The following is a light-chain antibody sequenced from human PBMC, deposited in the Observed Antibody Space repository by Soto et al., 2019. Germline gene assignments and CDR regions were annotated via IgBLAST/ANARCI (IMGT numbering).Light chain of an antibody. J-gene: IGLJ1*01. CDR1: SSDVGAHNF. CDR2: EVS. CDR3: NSYTNTAARV. Sequence: QSVLTQPASVSGSPGQSITISCTGTSSDVGAHNFVSWYQQHPGKAPKLMIYEVSNRPSGVSDRFSGSKSGNTASLTISGLQAEDEADYYCNSYTNTAARVFGTGTKVTVI. V-gene: IGLV2-14*01.